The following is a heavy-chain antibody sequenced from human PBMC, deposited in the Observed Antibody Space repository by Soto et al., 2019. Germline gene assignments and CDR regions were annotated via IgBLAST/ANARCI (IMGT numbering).Heavy chain of an antibody. Sequence: GGSLRLSCAASGFTFDDYAMHWVRQAPGKGLEWVSGISWNSGSIGYADSVKGRFTISRDNAKNSLYLQMNSLRVEDTAIYYCASGSNTGPFDYWGQGTLVTVSS. CDR1: GFTFDDYA. V-gene: IGHV3-9*01. CDR3: ASGSNTGPFDY. J-gene: IGHJ4*02. CDR2: ISWNSGSI. D-gene: IGHD4-17*01.